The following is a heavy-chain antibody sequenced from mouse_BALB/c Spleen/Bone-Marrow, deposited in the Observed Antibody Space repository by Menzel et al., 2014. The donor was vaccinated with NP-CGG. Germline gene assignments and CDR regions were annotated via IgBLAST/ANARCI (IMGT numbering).Heavy chain of an antibody. Sequence: QVQLQQSGAELVGPGASVKLSCKASGYTLTSYWINWVKQRPGQGLEWIGNIYPSDSYTNYNQKFKDKATLTVDKSSSTAYMQLSSPTSEDSAVYYCTRREGNYAFAYWGQGTLVTVSA. CDR3: TRREGNYAFAY. V-gene: IGHV1-69*02. CDR2: IYPSDSYT. D-gene: IGHD2-1*01. J-gene: IGHJ3*01. CDR1: GYTLTSYW.